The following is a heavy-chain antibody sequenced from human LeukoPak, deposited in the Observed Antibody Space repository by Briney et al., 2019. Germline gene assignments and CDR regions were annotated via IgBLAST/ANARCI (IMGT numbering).Heavy chain of an antibody. CDR2: ISSSSSTI. J-gene: IGHJ4*02. CDR3: ARDGGALMTTVVTLLDY. CDR1: GFTFSSYS. D-gene: IGHD4-23*01. Sequence: GGSLRLSCAASGFTFSSYSMNWVRQAPGKGLEWVSYISSSSSTIYYADSVKGRFTISRDNAKNSLYLQMNSLRAEDTAVYYCARDGGALMTTVVTLLDYWGQGTLVTVSS. V-gene: IGHV3-48*01.